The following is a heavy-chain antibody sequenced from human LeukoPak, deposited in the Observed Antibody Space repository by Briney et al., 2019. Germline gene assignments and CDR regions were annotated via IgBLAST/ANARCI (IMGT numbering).Heavy chain of an antibody. Sequence: PGGSLRVSCAASGFTFSSDAMSCVRQAPGKGLEWVSAISGSGGSTYYADSVKGRFTISRDNSKSTLYLQMNSLRAEDTAVCYCAKAPDIVAMTHFTYWGQGTLVTVSS. D-gene: IGHD5-12*01. V-gene: IGHV3-23*01. CDR1: GFTFSSDA. CDR2: ISGSGGST. J-gene: IGHJ4*02. CDR3: AKAPDIVAMTHFTY.